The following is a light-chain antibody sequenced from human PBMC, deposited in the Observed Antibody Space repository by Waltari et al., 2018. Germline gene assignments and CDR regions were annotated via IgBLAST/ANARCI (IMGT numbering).Light chain of an antibody. J-gene: IGKJ1*01. CDR2: WAS. CDR1: QSVFYNSNNKNF. V-gene: IGKV4-1*01. Sequence: DIVVTQSPHSLNLSLGERATINCKSSQSVFYNSNNKNFLAWYQQKPGQAPKLLIYWASIRNYGVPDRFSGSGSGTDFTLTINNVQAEDVAVYYCQQYYNAPQTFGQGTKVEVK. CDR3: QQYYNAPQT.